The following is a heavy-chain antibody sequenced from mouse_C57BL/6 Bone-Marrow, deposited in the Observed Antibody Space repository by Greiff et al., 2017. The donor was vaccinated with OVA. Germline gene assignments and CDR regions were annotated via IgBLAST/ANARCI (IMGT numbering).Heavy chain of an antibody. CDR1: GYTSPSYW. CDR2: FFLVIGSI. CDR3: AREIFLLYYGSSLYAMDY. V-gene: IGHV1-55*01. D-gene: IGHD1-1*01. J-gene: IGHJ4*01. Sequence: QVQLQQPGAELVKPGASVKMSCKASGYTSPSYWLTWLKRSPGQGFGWIGDFFLVIGSINYNEKFKSKATLTVDTSSSTAYMQLSSLTSEDSAVYYCAREIFLLYYGSSLYAMDYWGQGTSVTVSS.